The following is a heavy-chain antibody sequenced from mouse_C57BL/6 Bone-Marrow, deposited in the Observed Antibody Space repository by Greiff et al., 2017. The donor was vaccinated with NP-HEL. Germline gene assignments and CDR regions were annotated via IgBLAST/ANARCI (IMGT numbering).Heavy chain of an antibody. J-gene: IGHJ4*01. D-gene: IGHD1-1*01. CDR3: ARGDYGSSRFGYALDY. CDR2: IYPGDGAT. V-gene: IGHV1-80*01. Sequence: VQLQQSGAELVKPGASVKISCKASGYAFSSYWMNWVKERPGKGLEWIGQIYPGDGATKYNGKFKGKAKLTADKSTSTAYMQVSGLTSEDSAVYFCARGDYGSSRFGYALDYWGQGTSVPVSS. CDR1: GYAFSSYW.